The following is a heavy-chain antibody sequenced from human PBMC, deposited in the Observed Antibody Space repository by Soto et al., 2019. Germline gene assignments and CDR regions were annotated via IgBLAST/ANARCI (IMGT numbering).Heavy chain of an antibody. Sequence: EAQLVESGGGLVTPGESLRLSCVASGFTFSNAWMSWVRQVPGKGLEWIGRITSKSAGATTAYAAPVTGRFTVSRDDLKNTLYLQGNSLKTEDTGIYYCYTEHTLFMAHWGQGTLVTVSS. V-gene: IGHV3-15*01. CDR2: ITSKSAGATT. CDR1: GFTFSNAW. CDR3: YTEHTLFMAH. J-gene: IGHJ4*02.